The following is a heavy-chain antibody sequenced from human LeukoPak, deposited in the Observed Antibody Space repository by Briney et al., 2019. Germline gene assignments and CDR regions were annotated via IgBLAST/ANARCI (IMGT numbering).Heavy chain of an antibody. CDR2: IHYRGST. V-gene: IGHV4-59*01. Sequence: SETLSLTCTVSSGSISTYYGTWIRHPPGKRLKWIGFIHYRGSTNYNPSLKSHVTISVETSKNQFFLKFKSLPHAYTAVYYCARSSGSPYYIDYWGQGTLVTVSS. J-gene: IGHJ4*02. CDR3: ARSSGSPYYIDY. D-gene: IGHD1-26*01. CDR1: SGSISTYY.